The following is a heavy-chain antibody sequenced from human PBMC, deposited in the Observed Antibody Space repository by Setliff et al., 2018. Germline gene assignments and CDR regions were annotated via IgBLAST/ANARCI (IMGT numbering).Heavy chain of an antibody. CDR3: ARMAVRVASRPSSPLEYYYYMDF. D-gene: IGHD6-6*01. J-gene: IGHJ6*03. V-gene: IGHV4-4*08. CDR1: GDSIINYY. CDR2: IYTSGST. Sequence: SETLSLTCTVSGDSIINYYWSWIRQPPGKGLEWIGYIYTSGSTNYNPSLKSRVTISVDTSKNQFSLKLSAVTAADTAVYYCARMAVRVASRPSSPLEYYYYMDFWGKGATVTVSS.